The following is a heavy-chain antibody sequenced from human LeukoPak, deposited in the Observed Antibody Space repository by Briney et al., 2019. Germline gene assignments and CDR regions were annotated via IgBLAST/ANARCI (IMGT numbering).Heavy chain of an antibody. D-gene: IGHD6-13*01. CDR2: IYYSGST. CDR1: GGSISSYY. J-gene: IGHJ4*02. CDR3: ARNTYSSSSRWARPQYFDY. Sequence: SETLSLTCTVSGGSISSYYWSWIRQPPGKGLEWIGYIYYSGSTNYNPSLKSRVTISVDTSKNQFSLKVSSVTAADTAVYYCARNTYSSSSRWARPQYFDYWGQGTLVTVSS. V-gene: IGHV4-59*08.